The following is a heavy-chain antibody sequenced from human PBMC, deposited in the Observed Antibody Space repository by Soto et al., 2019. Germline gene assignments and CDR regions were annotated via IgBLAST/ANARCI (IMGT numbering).Heavy chain of an antibody. CDR3: ASVEMATIYDAFDI. D-gene: IGHD5-12*01. V-gene: IGHV3-48*02. Sequence: PGGSLRLSCAASGFTFSSYSMNWVRQAPGKGLEWVSYISSSSSTIYYADSVKGRFTISRDNAKNSLYLQMNSLRDEDTAVYYCASVEMATIYDAFDIWGQGTMVT. J-gene: IGHJ3*02. CDR1: GFTFSSYS. CDR2: ISSSSSTI.